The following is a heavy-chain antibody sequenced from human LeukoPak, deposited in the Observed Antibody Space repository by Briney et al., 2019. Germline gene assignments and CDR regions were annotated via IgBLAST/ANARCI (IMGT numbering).Heavy chain of an antibody. CDR2: IYPSGST. CDR3: ARRYSSSSLWAY. CDR1: GGSISSGTYS. Sequence: SETLSLTCAVSGGSISSGTYSWSWIRQPPGKGLEWIGYIYPSGSTYHNPSLDSRVTISIDRSKNQFSLKLSSVTAADTAVYYCARRYSSSSLWAYWGQGTLVTVSS. V-gene: IGHV4-30-2*01. J-gene: IGHJ4*02. D-gene: IGHD6-6*01.